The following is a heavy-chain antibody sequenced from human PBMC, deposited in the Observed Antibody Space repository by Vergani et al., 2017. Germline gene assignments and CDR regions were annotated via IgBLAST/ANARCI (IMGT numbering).Heavy chain of an antibody. V-gene: IGHV3-48*04. J-gene: IGHJ2*01. Sequence: EVQLLESGGGLVQPGGSLRLSCAASGFTFSSYAMSWVRQAPGKGLEWVSYISSSGSTIYYADSVKGRFTISRDNAKNSLYLQMNSLRAEDTAVYYCARRLGYCSSTSCDNWYFDLWGRGTLVTVSS. CDR2: ISSSGSTI. CDR3: ARRLGYCSSTSCDNWYFDL. D-gene: IGHD2-2*02. CDR1: GFTFSSYA.